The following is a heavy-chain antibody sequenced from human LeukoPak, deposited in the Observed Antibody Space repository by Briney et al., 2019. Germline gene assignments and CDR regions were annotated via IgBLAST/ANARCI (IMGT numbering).Heavy chain of an antibody. Sequence: SETLSLTCTVSGGSITNTAYYWGWIRQPPGQGLEWIGGVYNSGKIYYNPSLKSRVTISIDTSNNQFSLNLNSVTAADTAVYYCRIVVMPAVAFDYWGQGALVTVSS. V-gene: IGHV4-39*07. CDR3: RIVVMPAVAFDY. D-gene: IGHD2-2*01. J-gene: IGHJ4*02. CDR2: VYNSGKI. CDR1: GGSITNTAYY.